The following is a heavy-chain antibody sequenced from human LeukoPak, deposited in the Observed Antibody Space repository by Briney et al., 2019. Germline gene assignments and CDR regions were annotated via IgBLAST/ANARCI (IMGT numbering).Heavy chain of an antibody. CDR3: ARQRPSHGDYAC. Sequence: GGSLRLSCAASGFTFSSYSMNWVRQAPGKGLEWVANIKQDGSENYYVDSVKGRFTISRDNSKNSLYLQMNSLRAEDTAVYYCARQRPSHGDYACWGQGTLVTVSS. J-gene: IGHJ4*02. CDR2: IKQDGSEN. CDR1: GFTFSSYS. D-gene: IGHD4-17*01. V-gene: IGHV3-7*01.